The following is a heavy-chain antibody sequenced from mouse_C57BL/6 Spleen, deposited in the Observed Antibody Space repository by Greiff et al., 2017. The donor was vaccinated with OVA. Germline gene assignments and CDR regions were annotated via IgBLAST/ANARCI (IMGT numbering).Heavy chain of an antibody. CDR2: INPNNGGT. V-gene: IGHV1-26*01. Sequence: EVQLQQSGPELVKPGASVKISCTASGYTFTDYYMNWVKQSHGKSLEWIGDINPNNGGTRYNQKFKGKATLTVDKSSNTAYMELRSLTSEDSAIYYCARQTAQASLYYFDYWGQGTTLTVSS. D-gene: IGHD3-2*02. CDR3: ARQTAQASLYYFDY. CDR1: GYTFTDYY. J-gene: IGHJ2*01.